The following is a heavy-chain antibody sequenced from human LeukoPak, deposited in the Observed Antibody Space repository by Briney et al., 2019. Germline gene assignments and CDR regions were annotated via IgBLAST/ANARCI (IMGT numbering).Heavy chain of an antibody. J-gene: IGHJ4*02. CDR2: IRYDGSNK. V-gene: IGHV3-30*02. CDR3: AKDAAIAARYFDY. Sequence: GGSLRLSCAASGFTFSNYGMHWVRQAPGKGLEWVAFIRYDGSNKYYADSVKGQFTISRDNSKNTLYLQLNSLRAEDTAVYYCAKDAAIAARYFDYWGQGTLVTVSS. CDR1: GFTFSNYG. D-gene: IGHD6-6*01.